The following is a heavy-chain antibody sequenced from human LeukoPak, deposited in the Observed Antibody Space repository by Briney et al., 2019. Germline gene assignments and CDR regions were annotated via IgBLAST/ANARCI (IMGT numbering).Heavy chain of an antibody. CDR2: IYYSGST. J-gene: IGHJ3*02. Sequence: SETLSLTRTVSGGSISSGGYYWSWIRQHPGKGLEWIGYIYYSGSTYYNPSLKSRVTISVDTSKNQFSLKLSSVTAADTAVYYCARGGVAAAGIGGLGTFDTWGQGTMVTVSS. CDR1: GGSISSGGYY. V-gene: IGHV4-31*03. CDR3: ARGGVAAAGIGGLGTFDT. D-gene: IGHD6-13*01.